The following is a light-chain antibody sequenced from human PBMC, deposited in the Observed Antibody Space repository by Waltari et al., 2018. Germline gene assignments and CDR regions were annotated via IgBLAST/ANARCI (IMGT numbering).Light chain of an antibody. CDR1: QSITRAL. Sequence: EILLTHSPGTLSLSPGERATLSCRASQSITRALAWYQQKPWQAPRLLIYGASNRATGIPVRFSGSGSGTDFSLTISRLEPEYFAVYYCQHYVRLPATFGQGTKVEIK. CDR3: QHYVRLPAT. CDR2: GAS. J-gene: IGKJ1*01. V-gene: IGKV3-20*01.